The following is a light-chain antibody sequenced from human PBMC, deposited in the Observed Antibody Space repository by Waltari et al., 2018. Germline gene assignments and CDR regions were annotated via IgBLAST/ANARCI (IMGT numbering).Light chain of an antibody. CDR1: QSVGSS. V-gene: IGKV3-11*01. CDR3: QQRSNWPPIT. Sequence: EIVLTQSPVTLSLAPGERATLSCWASQSVGSSLAWYQQNPGKAPRLLMYDASNRATGVPARFNGSGSGTDFTLTIISLQSEDSAVYYCQQRSNWPPITFGQGTRLEIK. CDR2: DAS. J-gene: IGKJ5*01.